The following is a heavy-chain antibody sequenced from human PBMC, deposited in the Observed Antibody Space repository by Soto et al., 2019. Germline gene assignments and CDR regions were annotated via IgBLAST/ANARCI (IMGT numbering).Heavy chain of an antibody. CDR1: GFTFSSYA. CDR3: AKDPIAAAGENWFDP. D-gene: IGHD6-13*01. Sequence: EVQLLESGGGLVQPGGSLRLSCAASGFTFSSYAMSWVRQAPGKGLEWVSAISGSGGSTYYADSVKGRSTISRDNTKNTLYLQMNSLRAEDTAVYYCAKDPIAAAGENWFDPWGQGTLVTVSS. V-gene: IGHV3-23*01. J-gene: IGHJ5*02. CDR2: ISGSGGST.